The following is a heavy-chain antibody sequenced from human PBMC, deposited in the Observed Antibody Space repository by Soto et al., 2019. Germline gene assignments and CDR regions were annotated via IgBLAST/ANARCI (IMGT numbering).Heavy chain of an antibody. CDR1: GGSISSYY. CDR2: IYYSGST. V-gene: IGHV4-59*01. D-gene: IGHD6-13*01. Sequence: PSETLSLTCTVSGGSISSYYWSWIRQPPGKGLEWIGYIYYSGSTNYNPSLKSRVTISVDTSKNQFSLKLSSVTAADTAVYYCARVSLESSSWSRHYYYYYGMDVWGQGTTVTVSS. J-gene: IGHJ6*02. CDR3: ARVSLESSSWSRHYYYYYGMDV.